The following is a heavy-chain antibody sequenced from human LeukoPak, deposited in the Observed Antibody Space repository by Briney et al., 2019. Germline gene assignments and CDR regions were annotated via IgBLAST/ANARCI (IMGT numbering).Heavy chain of an antibody. CDR2: IHSSGST. CDR3: ARGTSAGGNHPDT. J-gene: IGHJ5*02. D-gene: IGHD1-14*01. V-gene: IGHV4-59*01. Sequence: SETLSLTCTVPGGSISGYYWNWIRQSPGKGLEWIAQIHSSGSTDYNPSLKSRLTISIDTSKNQFSLKLSSVTAADTAVYYRARGTSAGGNHPDTWGQGTLVTVSS. CDR1: GGSISGYY.